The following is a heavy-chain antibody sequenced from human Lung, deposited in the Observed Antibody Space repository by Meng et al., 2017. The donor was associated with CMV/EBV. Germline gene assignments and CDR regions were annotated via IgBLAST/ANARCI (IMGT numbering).Heavy chain of an antibody. V-gene: IGHV1-46*01. D-gene: IGHD6-19*01. CDR3: ARGVKDRGPSSSSNPYSSGWYYFDY. Sequence: ASXXVSXKASGYTFTSYYMHWVRQAPGQGLEWMGIINPSGGSTSYAQKFQGRVTMTRDTSTSTVYMELSSLRSEDTAVYYCARGVKDRGPSSSSNPYSSGWYYFDYXGQGTLVTVSS. CDR1: GYTFTSYY. J-gene: IGHJ4*02. CDR2: INPSGGST.